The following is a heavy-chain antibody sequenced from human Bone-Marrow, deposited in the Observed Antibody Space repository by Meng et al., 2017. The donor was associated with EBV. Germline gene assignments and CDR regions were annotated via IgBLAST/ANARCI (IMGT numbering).Heavy chain of an antibody. CDR3: ARDLSGRFDP. Sequence: EAGGGVVQPCWYLRLYFDSSGFTFSGYGMFWVRQAPGKGPEWVAIIPSDGNIYYADSVKGRFTISRDNSKNTLYLQMNSLRGEDTAVYYCARDLSGRFDPWGQGTLVTVSS. J-gene: IGHJ5*02. CDR2: IPSDGNI. D-gene: IGHD1-14*01. CDR1: GFTFSGYG. V-gene: IGHV3-30*03.